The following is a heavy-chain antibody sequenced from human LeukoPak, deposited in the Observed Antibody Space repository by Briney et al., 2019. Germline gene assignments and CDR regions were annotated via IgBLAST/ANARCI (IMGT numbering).Heavy chain of an antibody. J-gene: IGHJ4*02. CDR2: IWYEGSNK. V-gene: IGHV3-33*01. CDR1: GFTFSSYG. D-gene: IGHD2-8*02. CDR3: ARDVVGSYCSGGHYFDY. Sequence: GGSLRLSCAAAGFTFSSYGMHWVRQAASEVLEWEAVIWYEGSNKYYADTVKGRFTISRDNSKNALYLQMNSVRAEDTAVYYCARDVVGSYCSGGHYFDYWGQGTLVTVSS.